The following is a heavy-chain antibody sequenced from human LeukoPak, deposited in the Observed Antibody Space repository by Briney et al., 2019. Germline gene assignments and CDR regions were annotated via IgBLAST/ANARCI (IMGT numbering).Heavy chain of an antibody. CDR1: GFTFSSYA. CDR3: AKMLVVTIFGVVISDYGMDV. D-gene: IGHD3-3*01. Sequence: GGSLRLPCAASGFTFSSYAMSWVRQAPGKGLEWVSAISGSGGSTYYADSVKGRFTISRDNSKNTLYLQMNSLRAEDTAVYYCAKMLVVTIFGVVISDYGMDVWGQGTTVTVSS. J-gene: IGHJ6*02. V-gene: IGHV3-23*01. CDR2: ISGSGGST.